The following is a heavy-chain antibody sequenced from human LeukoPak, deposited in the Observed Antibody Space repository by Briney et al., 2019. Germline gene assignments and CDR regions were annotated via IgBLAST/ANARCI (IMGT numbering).Heavy chain of an antibody. D-gene: IGHD6-19*01. V-gene: IGHV3-23*01. CDR1: RFTFSGYA. CDR2: IDASGVNT. J-gene: IGHJ5*02. CDR3: AKGSGSGWYGWFDP. Sequence: GGSLRLSCAASRFTFSGYAMYWVRQAPGKGLEWVSCIDASGVNTYYADSVKGRFTIFRDNSNNTLYLQMNSLRAEDTAVYYCAKGSGSGWYGWFDPWGQGTLVTVSS.